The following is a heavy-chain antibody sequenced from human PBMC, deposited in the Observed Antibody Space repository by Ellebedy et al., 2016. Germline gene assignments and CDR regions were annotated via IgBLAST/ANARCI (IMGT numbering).Heavy chain of an antibody. CDR1: AYTFTTYT. CDR2: INAGNGNT. J-gene: IGHJ6*02. CDR3: AREGCSNDICNRGYYYGMDV. Sequence: ASVKVSCKASAYTFTTYTLHWVRLAPGQRLEWMGWINAGNGNTKYSQKFQGRVTITRDTSASTAYMELSSLRSEDTAVYYCAREGCSNDICNRGYYYGMDVWGQGTTVIVSS. V-gene: IGHV1-3*01. D-gene: IGHD2-8*01.